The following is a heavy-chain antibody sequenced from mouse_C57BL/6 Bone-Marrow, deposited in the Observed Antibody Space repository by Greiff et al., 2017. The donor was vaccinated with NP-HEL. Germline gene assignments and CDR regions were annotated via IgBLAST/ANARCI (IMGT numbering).Heavy chain of an antibody. CDR2: IHPSDGDT. J-gene: IGHJ1*03. Sequence: QVQLQQPGAELVKPGASVKVSCKASGYTFTSYWMHWVKQRPGQGLEWIGRIHPSDGDTNYNQKFKGKATLTVDKSSSTAYMQLSSLTSEDSAVCYCEMGGYDEWYFDVWGTGTTVTVSS. D-gene: IGHD2-2*01. CDR1: GYTFTSYW. V-gene: IGHV1-74*01. CDR3: EMGGYDEWYFDV.